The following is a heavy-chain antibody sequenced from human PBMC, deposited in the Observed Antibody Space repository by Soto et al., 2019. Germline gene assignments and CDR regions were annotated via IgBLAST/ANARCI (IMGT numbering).Heavy chain of an antibody. CDR3: ARGPRGWFGYDY. D-gene: IGHD6-19*01. CDR2: INSDASTT. CDR1: GFTFSTSW. Sequence: EVQLVESGGGLVQPGGSLRLSCAASGFTFSTSWMHWVRQAAGNGLVWVSRINSDASTTNYADSVKGRFTISRENAKNTLYLQMDRLTDEDTAVYYCARGPRGWFGYDYWGQGTLVTVSS. V-gene: IGHV3-74*01. J-gene: IGHJ4*02.